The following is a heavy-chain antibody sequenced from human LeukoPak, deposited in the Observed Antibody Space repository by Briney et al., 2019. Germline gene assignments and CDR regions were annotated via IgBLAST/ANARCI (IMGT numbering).Heavy chain of an antibody. J-gene: IGHJ6*02. Sequence: ASVKVSCKASGYTFTGYYMHWVRQAPGQGLEWMGWINPNSGGTNYAQKFQGRVTMTGDTSISTAYMELSRLRSDDTAVYYCARGAPLLLWFGELSYYYYGMDVWGQGTTVTVSS. V-gene: IGHV1-2*02. CDR3: ARGAPLLLWFGELSYYYYGMDV. CDR2: INPNSGGT. D-gene: IGHD3-10*01. CDR1: GYTFTGYY.